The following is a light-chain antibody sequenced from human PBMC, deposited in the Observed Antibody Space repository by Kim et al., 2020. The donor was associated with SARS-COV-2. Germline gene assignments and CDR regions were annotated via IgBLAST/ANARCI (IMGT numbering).Light chain of an antibody. V-gene: IGKV3-15*01. CDR3: QNYEGWPPYT. J-gene: IGKJ2*01. Sequence: VSQGERVTLSCRAGQSVGTRVAWYQPRRGQAPKLLIFDASTRATGVPARFSGSGSGTDFTLTITSLQSEDFAIYYCQNYEGWPPYTFGMGTKLEI. CDR1: QSVGTR. CDR2: DAS.